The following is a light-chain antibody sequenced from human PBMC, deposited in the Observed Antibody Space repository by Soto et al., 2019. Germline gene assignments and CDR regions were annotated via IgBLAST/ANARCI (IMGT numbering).Light chain of an antibody. J-gene: IGKJ1*01. V-gene: IGKV1-27*01. CDR1: QGISNY. Sequence: DIQMTQSPSSLSTSVGDRVTITCRARQGISNYLAWYQQKPWKVPKLLIYAASTLQSGVPSRFSGSGSGTDFTLTISSLQPEDVATYYCQKYNSAPWTFGQGTQVEIK. CDR2: AAS. CDR3: QKYNSAPWT.